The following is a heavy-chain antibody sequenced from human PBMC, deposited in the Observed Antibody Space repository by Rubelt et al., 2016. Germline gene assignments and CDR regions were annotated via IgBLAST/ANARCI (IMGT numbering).Heavy chain of an antibody. D-gene: IGHD3-3*01. CDR2: IKQDGSEK. J-gene: IGHJ4*02. CDR1: GITFSAYW. V-gene: IGHV3-7*01. CDR3: ARDGSEWSRDY. Sequence: GGGLVQPGGSLRLSCVASGITFSAYWMGWVRQAPGKGLEWVGNIKQDGSEKYYLESVKGRFTLSRDNAKNSVFLQMNSLRVDDTAMYFCARDGSEWSRDYWGQGTLVTVSS.